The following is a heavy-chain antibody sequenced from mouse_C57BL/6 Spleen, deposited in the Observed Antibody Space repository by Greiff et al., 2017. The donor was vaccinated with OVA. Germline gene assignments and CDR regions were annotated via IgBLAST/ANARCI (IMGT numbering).Heavy chain of an antibody. Sequence: EVHLVESGGGLVKPGGSLKLSCAASGFTFSSYAMSWVRQTPEKRLEWVATISDGGSYTYYPDNVKGRFTISRDNAKNNLYLQMSHLKSEDTAMYYCARDYGNYDWYFDVWGTGTTVTVSS. CDR2: ISDGGSYT. D-gene: IGHD2-1*01. CDR1: GFTFSSYA. CDR3: ARDYGNYDWYFDV. V-gene: IGHV5-4*01. J-gene: IGHJ1*03.